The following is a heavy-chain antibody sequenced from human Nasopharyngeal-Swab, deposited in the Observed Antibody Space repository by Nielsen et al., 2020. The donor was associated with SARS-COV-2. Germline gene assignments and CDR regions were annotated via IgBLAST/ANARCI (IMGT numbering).Heavy chain of an antibody. Sequence: SVKVSCKASGYTFTGYYMHWVRQAPGQGLEWMGRIIPILDIGRYAQKFQGRVTITADKSTNTAYMELSSLTSEDTAVYYCARGSLAAIPRSSWYFDYWGQGTLVTVSS. J-gene: IGHJ4*02. CDR2: IIPILDIG. CDR3: ARGSLAAIPRSSWYFDY. D-gene: IGHD6-13*01. CDR1: GYTFTGYY. V-gene: IGHV1-69*04.